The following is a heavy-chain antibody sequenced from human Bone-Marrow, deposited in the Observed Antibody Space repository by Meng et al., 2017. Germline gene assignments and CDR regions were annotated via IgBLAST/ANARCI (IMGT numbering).Heavy chain of an antibody. CDR2: ISAYNGNT. Sequence: ASVKVSCKASGYTFTSYGISWVRQAPGQGLEWMGWISAYNGNTNYAQKFQGRVTITTDESTSTAYMELSSLRSEDTAVYYCARSIVVVIAATYWFDPWGQGTLVTVSS. CDR1: GYTFTSYG. CDR3: ARSIVVVIAATYWFDP. D-gene: IGHD2-15*01. V-gene: IGHV1-18*01. J-gene: IGHJ5*02.